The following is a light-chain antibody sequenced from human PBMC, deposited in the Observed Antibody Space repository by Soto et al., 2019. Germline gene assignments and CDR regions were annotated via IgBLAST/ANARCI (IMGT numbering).Light chain of an antibody. CDR1: RSDVGSYNY. J-gene: IGLJ2*01. CDR2: DVS. CDR3: SSYISSSPSVV. V-gene: IGLV2-14*01. Sequence: QSALTQPASVSGSPGQSITISCTGTRSDVGSYNYVSWYQQHPGKAPKLMIYDVSNRPSGVSDRFSGSKSGNTASLTISGLQAEDEADYYCSSYISSSPSVVFGGGTKLTVL.